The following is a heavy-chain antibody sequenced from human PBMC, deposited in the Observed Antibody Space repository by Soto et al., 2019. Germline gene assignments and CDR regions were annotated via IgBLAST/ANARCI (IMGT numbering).Heavy chain of an antibody. CDR3: ARGSYRAFDY. D-gene: IGHD4-4*01. Sequence: GGSLRLSCAASEITVSSNYLSWVRQAPGKGLEWVSGIYSGGATYYADSVKGRFTVSRDNSKNTLYLQMNSLRVEDTAVYYCARGSYRAFDYWGQGTLVTVSS. J-gene: IGHJ4*02. V-gene: IGHV3-53*01. CDR2: IYSGGAT. CDR1: EITVSSNY.